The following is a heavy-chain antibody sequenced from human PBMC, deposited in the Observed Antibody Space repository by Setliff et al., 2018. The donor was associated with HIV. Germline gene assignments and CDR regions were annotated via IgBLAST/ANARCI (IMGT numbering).Heavy chain of an antibody. CDR1: GGSFSNSYYF. J-gene: IGHJ6*03. Sequence: SETLSLTCNVSGGSFSNSYYFWGWIRQPPGKGLEWIGSISYSGSTYHNPSLKSRVTMSVDTSKNQFSLKLSSVTAADTAVYYCARHRQGLTGSTPGYYMDVWGKGTTVTVSS. D-gene: IGHD1-7*01. V-gene: IGHV4-39*01. CDR2: ISYSGST. CDR3: ARHRQGLTGSTPGYYMDV.